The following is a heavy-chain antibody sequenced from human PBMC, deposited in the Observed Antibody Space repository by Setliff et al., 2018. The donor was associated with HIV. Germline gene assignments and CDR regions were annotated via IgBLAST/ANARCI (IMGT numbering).Heavy chain of an antibody. J-gene: IGHJ1*01. V-gene: IGHV3-23*01. CDR3: AQAQTSVSGSYYQYLQH. Sequence: PGGSLRLSCAASGFTFNNYAMTWVRQAPGKGLEWVSSLSGSGGSTYYADSVKGRFTISRDNSKNTLYLRMNSLRAEDTAVYYCAQAQTSVSGSYYQYLQHWGQGTLVTVSS. CDR2: LSGSGGST. D-gene: IGHD3-10*01. CDR1: GFTFNNYA.